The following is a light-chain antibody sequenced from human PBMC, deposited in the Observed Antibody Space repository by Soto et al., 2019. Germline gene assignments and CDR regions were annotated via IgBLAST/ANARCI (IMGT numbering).Light chain of an antibody. CDR1: ESFTSRS. V-gene: IGKV3-20*01. CDR2: GAS. CDR3: QQYDSSPRT. Sequence: EIVLTQSPCTLSLSPGERATLSCRASESFTSRSLAWYQQKPGLAPRLLISGASNRAAGIPDRFSGSGSGTDFTLTISRLEPEDFAVYYCQQYDSSPRTFGQGTKVDNK. J-gene: IGKJ1*01.